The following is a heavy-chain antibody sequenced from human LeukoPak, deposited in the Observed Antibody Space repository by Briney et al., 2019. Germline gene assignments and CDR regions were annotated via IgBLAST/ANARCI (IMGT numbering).Heavy chain of an antibody. J-gene: IGHJ3*02. CDR1: GGSISLYY. D-gene: IGHD4-17*01. CDR2: IYYTGST. CDR3: ARVKATVTTRDAFDI. Sequence: SETLSHTCTVTGGSISLYYWSWIRQPPGKGLEWIGYIYYTGSTNYNPSLKSRVTMSLDTSKNQFSLKLTSVTAADTAVYYCARVKATVTTRDAFDIWGQGTMVTVSS. V-gene: IGHV4-59*01.